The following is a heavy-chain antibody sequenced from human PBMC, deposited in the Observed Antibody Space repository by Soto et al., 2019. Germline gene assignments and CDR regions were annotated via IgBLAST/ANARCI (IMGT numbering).Heavy chain of an antibody. Sequence: QVQLQESGPGLVKPSDTLSLSCTVSGGSISSYFWNWIWQPPGKGLEWIGRIYSSGATNYNPSLKSQVTMSTDTSTIHFSLRLSSVTPADTAVYYCAREHKIANDFEFWGHGILLTVSS. V-gene: IGHV4-4*07. CDR1: GGSISSYF. J-gene: IGHJ4*01. CDR2: IYSSGAT. CDR3: AREHKIANDFEF.